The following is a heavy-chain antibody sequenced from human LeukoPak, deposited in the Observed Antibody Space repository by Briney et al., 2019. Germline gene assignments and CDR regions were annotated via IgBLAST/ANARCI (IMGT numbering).Heavy chain of an antibody. CDR3: ARAVACGGRTCSNYYYYYMDV. CDR2: IKRDGSEK. D-gene: IGHD2-15*01. V-gene: IGHV3-7*01. Sequence: AGGSLRLSCAASGFTFDDYGMSWVRQAPGKGLEWVANIKRDGSEKYYVDSVKGRFTISRDNAKNSLYLQMNSLRAEDTAVYYCARAVACGGRTCSNYYYYYMDVWGKGTTVTVSS. J-gene: IGHJ6*03. CDR1: GFTFDDYG.